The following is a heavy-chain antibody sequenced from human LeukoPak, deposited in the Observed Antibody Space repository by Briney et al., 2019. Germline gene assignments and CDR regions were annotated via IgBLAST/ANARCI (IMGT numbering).Heavy chain of an antibody. J-gene: IGHJ4*02. V-gene: IGHV3-7*01. D-gene: IGHD1/OR15-1a*01. Sequence: GGSLRLSCTASGFIFSNYWMNWVRQVPGKGLEWVANIKEDGSEKVYVDSVKGRFTISRDNAKNSLFLQMNSLRDEDTAVYYCARGLNTSPGVDYWGQGTLVTVSS. CDR1: GFIFSNYW. CDR2: IKEDGSEK. CDR3: ARGLNTSPGVDY.